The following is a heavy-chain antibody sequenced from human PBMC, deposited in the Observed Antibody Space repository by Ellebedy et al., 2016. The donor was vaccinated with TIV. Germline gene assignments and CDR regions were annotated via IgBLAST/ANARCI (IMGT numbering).Heavy chain of an antibody. V-gene: IGHV1-69*13. CDR3: ARDRYDFWSGYY. CDR2: IIPIFGTA. CDR1: GGTFSSYA. Sequence: SVKVSCXASGGTFSSYAISWVRQAPGQGLEWMGGIIPIFGTANYAQKFQGRVTITADESTSTAYMELSSLRSEDTAVYYCARDRYDFWSGYYWGQGTLVTVSS. J-gene: IGHJ4*02. D-gene: IGHD3-3*01.